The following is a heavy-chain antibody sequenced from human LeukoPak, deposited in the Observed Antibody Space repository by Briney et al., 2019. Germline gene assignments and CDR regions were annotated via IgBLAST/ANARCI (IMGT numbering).Heavy chain of an antibody. CDR3: ARSPGDGYNSDAFDI. V-gene: IGHV3-30*03. CDR1: GFSFDDCG. J-gene: IGHJ3*02. D-gene: IGHD5-24*01. Sequence: PGGSLRLSCAASGFSFDDCGMSWVRQAPGKGLEWVAVISYDGSNKYYADSVKGRFTISRDNSKNTLYLQMNSLRAEDTAVYCCARSPGDGYNSDAFDIWGQGTMVTVSS. CDR2: ISYDGSNK.